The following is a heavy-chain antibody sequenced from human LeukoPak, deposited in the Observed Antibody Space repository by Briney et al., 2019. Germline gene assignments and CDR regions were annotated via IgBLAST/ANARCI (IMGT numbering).Heavy chain of an antibody. J-gene: IGHJ5*02. CDR3: ARQYASGSLNWFDP. Sequence: PSETLSLTCTVSGGSISSGGYYWSWIRQHPGEGLEWIAYIHHSGITHYNPSLKSRVTISVDTSKNLFSLRLSSVTAADTAVYYCARQYASGSLNWFDPWGQGTLVTVSS. CDR1: GGSISSGGYY. CDR2: IHHSGIT. D-gene: IGHD3-10*01. V-gene: IGHV4-31*03.